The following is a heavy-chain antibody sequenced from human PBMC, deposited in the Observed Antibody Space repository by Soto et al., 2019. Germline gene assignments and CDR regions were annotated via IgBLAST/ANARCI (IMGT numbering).Heavy chain of an antibody. CDR2: IWYDGSNK. D-gene: IGHD6-13*01. CDR1: GFTFSSYG. Sequence: QVQLVESGGGVVQPGRSLRLSCAASGFTFSSYGMHWVRQAPGNGLEWVAVIWYDGSNKYYADSVKGRFTISRDNSKNTLYLQMNSLRAEDTAVYYCARESLAAAGAPLDYWGQGTLVTVSS. CDR3: ARESLAAAGAPLDY. J-gene: IGHJ4*02. V-gene: IGHV3-33*01.